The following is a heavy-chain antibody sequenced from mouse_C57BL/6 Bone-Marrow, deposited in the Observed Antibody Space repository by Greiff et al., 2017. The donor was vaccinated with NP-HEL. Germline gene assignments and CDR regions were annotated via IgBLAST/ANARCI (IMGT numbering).Heavy chain of an antibody. CDR1: GFSLTSYG. V-gene: IGHV2-3*01. CDR2: IWGDGST. CDR3: AKSPLITTVVDWYFDV. D-gene: IGHD1-1*01. J-gene: IGHJ1*03. Sequence: VQLQQSGPGLVAPSQSLSITCTVSGFSLTSYGVSWVRQPPGKGLEWLGVIWGDGSTNYHSALISRLSISKDNSKSQVFLKLNSLQTDDTATYYCAKSPLITTVVDWYFDVWGTGTTVTVSS.